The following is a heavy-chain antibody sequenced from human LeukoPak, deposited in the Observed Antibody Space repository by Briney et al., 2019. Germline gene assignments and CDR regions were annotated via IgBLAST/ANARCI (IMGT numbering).Heavy chain of an antibody. D-gene: IGHD5-18*01. CDR3: ATEGYSYGSGWFDP. CDR1: GYTLTELS. V-gene: IGHV1-24*01. CDR2: FDPEDGET. J-gene: IGHJ5*02. Sequence: ASVKVSCKVSGYTLTELSMHWVRQAPGKGLEWMGGFDPEDGETIYAQKFQGRVTMTEDTSTDTAYMELSSLRSGDTAVYYCATEGYSYGSGWFDPWGQGTLVTVSS.